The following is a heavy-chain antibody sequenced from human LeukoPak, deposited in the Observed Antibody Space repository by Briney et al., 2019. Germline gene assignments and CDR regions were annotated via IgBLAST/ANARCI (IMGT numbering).Heavy chain of an antibody. V-gene: IGHV1-18*01. D-gene: IGHD3-10*01. J-gene: IGHJ4*02. CDR1: GYAFTSYG. CDR3: ARDEGDYYGSGEPNDY. Sequence: ASVKVSCKASGYAFTSYGISWVRQAPGQGLEWMGWISAYNGNTNYAQKLQGRVTMTTDTSTSTAYMELRSLRSDDTAVYYCARDEGDYYGSGEPNDYWGQGTLVTVSS. CDR2: ISAYNGNT.